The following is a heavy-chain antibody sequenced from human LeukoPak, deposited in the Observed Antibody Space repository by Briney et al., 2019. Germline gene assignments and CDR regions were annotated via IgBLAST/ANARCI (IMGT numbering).Heavy chain of an antibody. V-gene: IGHV3-23*01. D-gene: IGHD5-24*01. CDR3: AKTSRDGYNKYYFDY. CDR2: ISGSGGST. Sequence: GGSLRLSCAASGFTFSSHAMSWVRQAPGKGLEWVSAISGSGGSTYYADSVKGRCTISRDNSKNTLYLQMNSLRAEDTAVYYCAKTSRDGYNKYYFDYWGQGTLVTVSS. J-gene: IGHJ4*02. CDR1: GFTFSSHA.